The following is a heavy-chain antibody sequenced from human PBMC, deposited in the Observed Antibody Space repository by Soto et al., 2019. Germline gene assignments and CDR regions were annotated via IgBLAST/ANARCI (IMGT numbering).Heavy chain of an antibody. Sequence: GGSLRLSCAASGFTFKTYTMNWVRQAPGQGLEWVSAIIGSGTDTYYADSVKGRFTISRDNSKNTLYLLMNSLRAEDTAVYYCAKGSSGHYDSFDYCRQGTLVTVSS. CDR2: IIGSGTDT. D-gene: IGHD3-22*01. CDR1: GFTFKTYT. CDR3: AKGSSGHYDSFDY. J-gene: IGHJ4*02. V-gene: IGHV3-23*01.